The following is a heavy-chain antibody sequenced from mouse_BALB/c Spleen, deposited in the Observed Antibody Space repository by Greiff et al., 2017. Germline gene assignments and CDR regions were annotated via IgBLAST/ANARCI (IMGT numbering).Heavy chain of an antibody. J-gene: IGHJ4*01. CDR2: ISSGGST. D-gene: IGHD2-2*01. Sequence: EVQLVESGGGLVKPGGSLKLSCAASGFTFSSYAMSWVRQTPEKRLEWVASISSGGSTYYPDSVKGRFTISRDNARNILYLQMSSLRSEDTAMYYCARDGYDAGYAMDDWGQGTSVTVSA. V-gene: IGHV5-6-5*01. CDR1: GFTFSSYA. CDR3: ARDGYDAGYAMDD.